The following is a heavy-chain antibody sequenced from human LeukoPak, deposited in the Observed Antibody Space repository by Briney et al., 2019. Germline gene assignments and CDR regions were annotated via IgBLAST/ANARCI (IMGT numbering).Heavy chain of an antibody. CDR2: ISGSGGST. J-gene: IGHJ4*02. CDR1: GFTFSSYA. D-gene: IGHD3-22*01. Sequence: RAGGSLRLSCAASGFTFSSYAMSWVRQAPGKGLEWVSAISGSGGSTYYADSVTGRFTISRDNSKNTLYLQMNSLRAEDTAVYYCAKDDQRYYDSSGYYADWGQGTLVTVSS. V-gene: IGHV3-23*01. CDR3: AKDDQRYYDSSGYYAD.